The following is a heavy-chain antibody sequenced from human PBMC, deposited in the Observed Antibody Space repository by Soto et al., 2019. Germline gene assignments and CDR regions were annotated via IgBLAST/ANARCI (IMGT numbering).Heavy chain of an antibody. CDR2: ISAGGRHQ. J-gene: IGHJ4*02. CDR3: AKDAVPGPPDYFDF. CDR1: GFTVSAYE. D-gene: IGHD6-19*01. V-gene: IGHV3-30*04. Sequence: GGSLRLSCVGSGFTVSAYEIHWVRQAPGKGLDWVAVISAGGRHQFYTDSVRGRFTISRDDSKNTVYLQMNNLTPQDAAIYYCAKDAVPGPPDYFDFWGQGTLVTVSS.